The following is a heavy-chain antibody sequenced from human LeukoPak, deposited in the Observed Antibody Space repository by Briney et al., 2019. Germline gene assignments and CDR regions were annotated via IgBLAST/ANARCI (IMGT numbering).Heavy chain of an antibody. J-gene: IGHJ4*02. CDR1: GGSFSGYY. V-gene: IGHV4-34*01. Sequence: SETLSLTCAVYGGSFSGYYWSWIRQPPGKGLEWIGEINHSGSTNYNPSLKSRVTISVDTSKNQFSLKLSSVTAADTAVYYCARGTRVFVYWGQGTLVTVSS. CDR2: INHSGST. CDR3: ARGTRVFVY.